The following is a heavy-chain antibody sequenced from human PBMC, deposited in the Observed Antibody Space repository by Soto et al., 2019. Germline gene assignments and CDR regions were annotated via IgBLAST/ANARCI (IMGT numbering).Heavy chain of an antibody. CDR1: GGTFRSYA. V-gene: IGHV1-69*12. D-gene: IGHD6-6*01. J-gene: IGHJ4*02. CDR2: IIPIFGTA. Sequence: QVQLVQSGAEVKKPGSSVKVSCKASGGTFRSYAISWVRQAPGQGIEWMGGIIPIFGTANYAQRFQGRVTITADESTITAYMSLSSLRSADTAVYYCASTPFARPHDYYFAYWGQGTLVTVSS. CDR3: ASTPFARPHDYYFAY.